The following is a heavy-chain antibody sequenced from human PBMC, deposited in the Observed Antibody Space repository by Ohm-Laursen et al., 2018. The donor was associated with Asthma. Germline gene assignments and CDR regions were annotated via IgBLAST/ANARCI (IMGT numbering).Heavy chain of an antibody. D-gene: IGHD6-13*01. Sequence: SLRLSCAASGFTFSDYYMSWIRQAPGKGLEWVSYISSSGSTIYYADSVKGRFTISRDNSKNTLYLQMNSLRAEDTAVYYYAKDGYSSSANLDYWGQGTLVTVSS. CDR2: ISSSGSTI. J-gene: IGHJ4*02. V-gene: IGHV3-11*04. CDR1: GFTFSDYY. CDR3: AKDGYSSSANLDY.